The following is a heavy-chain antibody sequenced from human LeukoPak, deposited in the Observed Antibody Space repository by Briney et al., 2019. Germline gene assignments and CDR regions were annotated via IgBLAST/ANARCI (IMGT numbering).Heavy chain of an antibody. D-gene: IGHD1-14*01. V-gene: IGHV4-38-2*02. Sequence: SETLSLTCTVSGYSISSGYYWGWIRQPPGKGLEWIGSIYHSGSTYYNPSLRSRVTISVDTSKNQFSLKLSSVTAADTAVYYCARAGYYFDYWGQGTLVTVSS. J-gene: IGHJ4*02. CDR3: ARAGYYFDY. CDR2: IYHSGST. CDR1: GYSISSGYY.